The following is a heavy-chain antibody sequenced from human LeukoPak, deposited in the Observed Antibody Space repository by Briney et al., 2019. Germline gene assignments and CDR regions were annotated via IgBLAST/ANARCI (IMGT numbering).Heavy chain of an antibody. Sequence: GGSLRLSCAASGFTLSSYWMTWVRQAPGKGLEWVANIKQDGSEKYYVDSVKGRFTISRDNAKNSLYLQMNSLRAEDTAVYYCARNRLIGGMAPWGQGTLVTVSS. CDR2: IKQDGSEK. J-gene: IGHJ4*02. CDR3: ARNRLIGGMAP. CDR1: GFTLSSYW. V-gene: IGHV3-7*01. D-gene: IGHD5-24*01.